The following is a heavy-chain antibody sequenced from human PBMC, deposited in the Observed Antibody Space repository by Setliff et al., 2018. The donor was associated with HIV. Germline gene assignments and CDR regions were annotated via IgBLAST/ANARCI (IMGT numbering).Heavy chain of an antibody. CDR1: GFTFSSYN. CDR2: ISGSSDYI. J-gene: IGHJ3*02. Sequence: GGSLRLSCAASGFTFSSYNMNWVRQAPGKGLEWVSSISGSSDYIYYADSVKGRFTISRDTAKNSLSLQMNSLSAEDTALYYCSTSSRGWGPDGFDIWGQGAMVTVS. D-gene: IGHD2-2*01. V-gene: IGHV3-21*04. CDR3: STSSRGWGPDGFDI.